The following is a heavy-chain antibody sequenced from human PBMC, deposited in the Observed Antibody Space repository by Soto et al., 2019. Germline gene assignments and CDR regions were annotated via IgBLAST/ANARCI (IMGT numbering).Heavy chain of an antibody. CDR1: GFTFDDYA. Sequence: GGSLRLSCAASGFTFDDYAMHWVRQAPGKGLEWVSGISWNSGSIGYADSVKGRFTISRDNAKNSLYLQMNSLRAEDTALYYCAKDSYYDFWNGRGIAAAGQEGIFDYWGQGTLVTVSS. CDR3: AKDSYYDFWNGRGIAAAGQEGIFDY. CDR2: ISWNSGSI. D-gene: IGHD6-13*01. V-gene: IGHV3-9*01. J-gene: IGHJ4*02.